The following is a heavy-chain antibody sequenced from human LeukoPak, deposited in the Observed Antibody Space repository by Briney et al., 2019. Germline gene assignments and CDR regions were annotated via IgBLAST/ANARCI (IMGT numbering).Heavy chain of an antibody. CDR2: IYYSGST. CDR1: GGSISSSSYY. V-gene: IGHV4-39*01. Sequence: SETLSLTCTVSGGSISSSSYYWGWIRQPPGKGLEWIGSIYYSGSTYYNPSLKSRVTISVDTSKNQFSLKLSSVTAADTAVYYCARSFLVVCYFDYWGQGTLVTLS. D-gene: IGHD3-22*01. J-gene: IGHJ4*02. CDR3: ARSFLVVCYFDY.